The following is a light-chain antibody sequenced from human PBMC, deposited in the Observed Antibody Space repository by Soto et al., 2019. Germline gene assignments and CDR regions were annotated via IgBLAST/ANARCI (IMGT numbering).Light chain of an antibody. CDR2: GAS. J-gene: IGKJ3*01. CDR3: QQYGSSPPFT. Sequence: EIVLTQSPGTLSLSPGERATLSCRASQSVSSSYLAWYQQKPGQAPRLLIYGASSRATGIPDRFSGSGSGTDFTLTISRLEPDDFGVYYCQQYGSSPPFTFGPGTKVDIK. V-gene: IGKV3-20*01. CDR1: QSVSSSY.